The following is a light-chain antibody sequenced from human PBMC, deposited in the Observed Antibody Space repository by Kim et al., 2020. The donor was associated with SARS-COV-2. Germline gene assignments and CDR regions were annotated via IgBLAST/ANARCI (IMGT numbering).Light chain of an antibody. CDR2: EDN. J-gene: IGLJ2*01. V-gene: IGLV6-57*02. CDR3: QSYDTSDVV. CDR1: SGSIASNY. Sequence: GKTVTISCTSSSGSIASNYVQWYQQRPGSAPIIVIYEDNQRPSGVPDRFSGSIDSSSNSASLTISGLKTEDEADYYCQSYDTSDVVFGGGTQLTVL.